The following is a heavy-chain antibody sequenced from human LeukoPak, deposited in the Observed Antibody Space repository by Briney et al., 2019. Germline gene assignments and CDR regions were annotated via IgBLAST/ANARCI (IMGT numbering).Heavy chain of an antibody. CDR1: GYSISSGYY. D-gene: IGHD2-2*02. J-gene: IGHJ5*02. CDR2: IYYSGST. CDR3: ARVVPAAIDWFDP. V-gene: IGHV4-30-4*08. Sequence: SETLSLTCAVSGYSISSGYYWSWIRQPPGKGLEWIGYIYYSGSTYYNPSLKSRVTISVDTSKNQFSLKLSSVTAADTAVYYCARVVPAAIDWFDPWGQGTLVTVSS.